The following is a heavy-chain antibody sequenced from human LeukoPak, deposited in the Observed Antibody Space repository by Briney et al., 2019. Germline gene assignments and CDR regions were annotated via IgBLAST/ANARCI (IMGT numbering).Heavy chain of an antibody. CDR2: IYYSGST. CDR1: GGSISSYY. J-gene: IGHJ6*03. D-gene: IGHD6-6*01. CDR3: ARAFSSSSVIGNYYYYMDV. V-gene: IGHV4-59*12. Sequence: SETLSLTCTVSGGSISSYYWSWIRQPPGKGLEWIGYIYYSGSTSHNPSLKSRVTISVDTSKNQFSLKVSSVTAADTAVYYCARAFSSSSVIGNYYYYMDVWGKGTTVTVSS.